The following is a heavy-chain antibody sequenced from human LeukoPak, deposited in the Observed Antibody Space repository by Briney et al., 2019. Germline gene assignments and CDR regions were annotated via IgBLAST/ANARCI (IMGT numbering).Heavy chain of an antibody. J-gene: IGHJ4*02. CDR3: ARGRGIAARRASNYFDY. CDR2: INHSGST. CDR1: GGSFSGYY. D-gene: IGHD6-6*01. V-gene: IGHV4-34*01. Sequence: SETLSLTCAVYGGSFSGYYWSWLRQPPGKGLEWVGEINHSGSTNYNPSLKSRVTISVDTSKNQFSLKLSSVTAADTAVYYCARGRGIAARRASNYFDYWGQGTLVTVSS.